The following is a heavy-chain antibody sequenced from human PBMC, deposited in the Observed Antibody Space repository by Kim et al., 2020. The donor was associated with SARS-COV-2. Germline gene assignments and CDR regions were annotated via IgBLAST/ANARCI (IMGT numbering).Heavy chain of an antibody. Sequence: SETLSLTCIVSGGSISSYYWSWIRQPPGKRLEWIGYISYSGSTTYDPSLKSRVTISFDTSKSQFSLKLSSVTAADTAVYYCARDRGYNYGTIFDSWGQG. CDR3: ARDRGYNYGTIFDS. CDR1: GGSISSYY. J-gene: IGHJ4*02. V-gene: IGHV4-59*13. D-gene: IGHD5-18*01. CDR2: ISYSGST.